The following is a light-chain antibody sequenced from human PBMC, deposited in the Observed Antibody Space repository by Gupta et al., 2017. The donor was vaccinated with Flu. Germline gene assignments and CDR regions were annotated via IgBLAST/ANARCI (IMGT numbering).Light chain of an antibody. CDR1: QGVSRY. V-gene: IGKV1-9*01. CDR2: AAS. Sequence: PSFLSASLGDTVTISCRASQGVSRYLGWYQQKEGRAPKLLTYAASTLQSGVPSRFSGNGIGKDFSLTIRSLQPEDFATYFCQQVNSYPYTFGQGTKMEIK. CDR3: QQVNSYPYT. J-gene: IGKJ2*01.